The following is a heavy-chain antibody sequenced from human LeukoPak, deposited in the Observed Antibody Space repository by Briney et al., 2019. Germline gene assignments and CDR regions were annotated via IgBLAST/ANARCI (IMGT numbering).Heavy chain of an antibody. D-gene: IGHD1-26*01. Sequence: PGGSLRLSCAASGFSSRTYSMNWVRQAPGRGLEWVSGISSSSSHIYYSDSVKGRFTISRDNAKNSLYLQLNSLRAEDTAVFYCARDLGVGGTMTLDYWGQGTLVTVSS. V-gene: IGHV3-21*06. J-gene: IGHJ4*02. CDR3: ARDLGVGGTMTLDY. CDR1: GFSSRTYS. CDR2: ISSSSSHI.